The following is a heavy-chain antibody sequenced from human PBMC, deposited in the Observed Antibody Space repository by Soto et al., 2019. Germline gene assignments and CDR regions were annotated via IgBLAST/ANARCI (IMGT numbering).Heavy chain of an antibody. V-gene: IGHV3-13*01. Sequence: EVQLVESGGGLVQPGGSLRLSCAASGFSISSYDMHWVRQVTGKGLEWFSGIAAAGGTFYLCSVKGRFTISRENGKNSLYLQMNILRAEDTAVYYCTRTLYNPGSHCGQGDLVTVSS. CDR3: TRTLYNPGSH. D-gene: IGHD3-10*01. J-gene: IGHJ4*02. CDR1: GFSISSYD. CDR2: IAAAGGT.